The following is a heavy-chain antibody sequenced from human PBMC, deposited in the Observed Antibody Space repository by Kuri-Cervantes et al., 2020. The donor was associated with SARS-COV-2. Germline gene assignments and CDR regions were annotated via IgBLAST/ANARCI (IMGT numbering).Heavy chain of an antibody. J-gene: IGHJ6*03. Sequence: GSLRLSCTVSSGSISSYYWSWIRQPPGKGLEWIGYIYYSGSTNYNPSLKSRVTISVDTSKNQFSLKLSSVTAADTAVYYCARAQYSSSWSEGYYYYMDVWGKGTTVTVSS. CDR2: IYYSGST. CDR1: SGSISSYY. V-gene: IGHV4-59*01. D-gene: IGHD6-13*01. CDR3: ARAQYSSSWSEGYYYYMDV.